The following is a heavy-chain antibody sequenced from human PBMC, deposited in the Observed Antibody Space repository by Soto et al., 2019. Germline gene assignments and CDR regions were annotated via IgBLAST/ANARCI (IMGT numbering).Heavy chain of an antibody. V-gene: IGHV3-49*04. CDR1: GFNFEDYI. CDR3: VRENNYYYYAMDV. J-gene: IGHJ6*02. Sequence: GGSLRLSCRTSGFNFEDYIMTWVRQSPGKDLQWIAFIRSSVFGATAEYAASVRGRFVISRDDSESVVFLQMDSLRPEDSGVYYCVRENNYYYYAMDVWGPGTTVTVS. CDR2: IRSSVFGATA.